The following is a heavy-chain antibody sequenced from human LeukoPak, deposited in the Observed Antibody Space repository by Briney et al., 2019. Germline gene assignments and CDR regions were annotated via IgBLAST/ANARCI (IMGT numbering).Heavy chain of an antibody. CDR3: ARHDAGIAARPFDN. J-gene: IGHJ4*02. D-gene: IGHD6-6*01. CDR2: IFTSGIT. CDR1: GGSISIYY. Sequence: SETLSLTCTVSGGSISIYYWNWIRQPAGKGLEWIGRIFTSGITNYNPSLKSRITISVDTSKNQFSLKLSSVTAADTAVYYCARHDAGIAARPFDNWGQGTLVTVSS. V-gene: IGHV4-4*07.